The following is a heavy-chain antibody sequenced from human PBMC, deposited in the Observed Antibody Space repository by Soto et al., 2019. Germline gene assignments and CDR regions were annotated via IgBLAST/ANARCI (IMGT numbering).Heavy chain of an antibody. CDR1: GFTFSRYG. V-gene: IGHV1-18*01. CDR3: ARDLAAGNCDY. D-gene: IGHD6-13*01. J-gene: IGHJ4*02. Sequence: GGPMKGSCKGSGFTFSRYGISWVRQAPGQGLEWMGWISAYNGNTNYAQKLQGRVTMTTDTSTSTAYMELRSLRSDDTAVYYCARDLAAGNCDYWGQGTLVTVSS. CDR2: ISAYNGNT.